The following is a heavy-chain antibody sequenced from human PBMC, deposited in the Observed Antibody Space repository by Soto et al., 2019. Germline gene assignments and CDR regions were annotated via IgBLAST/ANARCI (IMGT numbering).Heavy chain of an antibody. D-gene: IGHD4-17*01. J-gene: IGHJ4*02. CDR2: IYYIGNT. Sequence: QLQLQESGPGLVKPSETLSLTCTVSGGSISSSSNHWGWIRQPPGKGLEWIGNIYYIGNTYYNPSRKSQLTISVATSQNPFTLNLTSVTDAATAVYYCAPQPPYGPLDHWGQGTLVTVSS. CDR1: GGSISSSSNH. V-gene: IGHV4-39*01. CDR3: APQPPYGPLDH.